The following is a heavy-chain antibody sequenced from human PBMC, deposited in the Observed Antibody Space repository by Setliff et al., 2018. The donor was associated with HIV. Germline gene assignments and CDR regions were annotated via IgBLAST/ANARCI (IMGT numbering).Heavy chain of an antibody. CDR3: ARWGSGSYERVFDY. Sequence: GESLKISCKASGFDFTKYWIGWVRQMPGKGLEWMGIVYGGDSDTRYNPSFEGQVTMSADRSITTAYLQWSSLRVEDTAVYFCARWGSGSYERVFDYWGQGMLVTVSS. CDR2: VYGGDSDT. D-gene: IGHD1-26*01. J-gene: IGHJ4*02. CDR1: GFDFTKYW. V-gene: IGHV5-51*01.